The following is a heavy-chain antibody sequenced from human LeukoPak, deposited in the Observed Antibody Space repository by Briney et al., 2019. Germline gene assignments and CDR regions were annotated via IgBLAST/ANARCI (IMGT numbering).Heavy chain of an antibody. Sequence: QTGGSLRLSCAASGFTFSSYEMNWVRQAPGKGLEWVSYISSSGSTIYYADSVKGRFTISRDNAKNSLYLQMNSLRAEDTAVYYCAKDLGDWVTRDLDYWGQGTLVTVSS. V-gene: IGHV3-48*03. CDR2: ISSSGSTI. CDR3: AKDLGDWVTRDLDY. D-gene: IGHD3-16*01. J-gene: IGHJ4*02. CDR1: GFTFSSYE.